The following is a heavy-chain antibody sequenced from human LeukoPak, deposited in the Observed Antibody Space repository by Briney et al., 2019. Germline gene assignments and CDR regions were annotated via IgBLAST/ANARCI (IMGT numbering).Heavy chain of an antibody. CDR2: INPNSGDT. J-gene: IGHJ4*02. D-gene: IGHD3-9*01. CDR3: ARAADFDWLLYYY. Sequence: GASVKVSCKSSGYTFTAYYMHWVRQAPGQGLEWMGWINPNSGDTNYAQNFQGRVTMSRDTSIIPAYMERSRLRSDDTAVYYCARAADFDWLLYYYWGQGTLGTVSS. CDR1: GYTFTAYY. V-gene: IGHV1-2*02.